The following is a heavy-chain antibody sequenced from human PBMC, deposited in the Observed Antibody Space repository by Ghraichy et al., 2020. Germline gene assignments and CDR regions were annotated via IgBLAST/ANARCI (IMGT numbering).Heavy chain of an antibody. CDR1: GYTFTGYY. D-gene: IGHD3-3*01. Sequence: ASVKVSCKASGYTFTGYYMHWVRQAPGQGLEWMVWINHNSGGTKYAQKVQGRVTMTRDTSISTAYMELSRLRSDDTAGYYCARTSYNFWSGYPSNFDYWGQGTLFTVSS. CDR2: INHNSGGT. V-gene: IGHV1-2*02. J-gene: IGHJ4*02. CDR3: ARTSYNFWSGYPSNFDY.